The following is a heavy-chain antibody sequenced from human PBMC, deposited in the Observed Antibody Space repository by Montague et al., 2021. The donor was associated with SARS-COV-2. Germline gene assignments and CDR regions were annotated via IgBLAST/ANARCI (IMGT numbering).Heavy chain of an antibody. D-gene: IGHD6-19*01. CDR1: GGSIRSSSYY. Sequence: SETLSLTCTVSGGSIRSSSYYWGWIRQPPGKGLEWIGSIYYSGSTYYNPSLKSRVTISVDTSKNQFSLKLSSVTAADTAVYYCARQGNSSGWFKPDAFDIWGQGTMVTVSS. CDR2: IYYSGST. CDR3: ARQGNSSGWFKPDAFDI. V-gene: IGHV4-39*01. J-gene: IGHJ3*02.